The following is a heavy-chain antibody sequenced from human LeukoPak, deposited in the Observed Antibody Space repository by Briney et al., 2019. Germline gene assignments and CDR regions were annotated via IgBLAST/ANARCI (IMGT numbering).Heavy chain of an antibody. D-gene: IGHD3-22*01. CDR3: ATSGYYYRVLRSDDAFDI. V-gene: IGHV3-23*01. CDR1: GFTFSSYA. CDR2: ISGSGGST. J-gene: IGHJ3*02. Sequence: PGGSLRLSCAASGFTFSSYAMSWVRQTPGKGLEWVSAISGSGGSTYYADSVKGRFTISRDNSKNTLYLQMNSLRAEDTAVYYCATSGYYYRVLRSDDAFDIWGQGTMVTVSS.